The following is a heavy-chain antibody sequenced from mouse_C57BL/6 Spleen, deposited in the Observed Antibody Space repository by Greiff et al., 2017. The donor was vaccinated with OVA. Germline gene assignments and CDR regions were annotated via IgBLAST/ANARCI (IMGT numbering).Heavy chain of an antibody. V-gene: IGHV5-16*01. CDR3: ARDNGYYHYFDY. CDR1: GFTFSDYY. D-gene: IGHD2-3*01. Sequence: DVQLVESEGGLVQPGSSMKLSCTASGFTFSDYYMAWVRQVPEKGLEWVANINYDGSSTYYLDSLKSRFIISRDNAKNILYLQMSSLKSEDTATYYCARDNGYYHYFDYWGQGTTLTVSS. CDR2: INYDGSST. J-gene: IGHJ2*01.